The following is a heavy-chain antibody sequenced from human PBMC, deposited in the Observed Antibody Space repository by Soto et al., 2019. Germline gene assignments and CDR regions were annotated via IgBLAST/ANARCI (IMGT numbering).Heavy chain of an antibody. Sequence: GGSLRLSCAASGFTFSSYGMYWVRQAPGKGLEWVAAISYDGSNNYHADSVKGRFTISRDNSKNTLYLQLKSLRTEDTAVYYCAKDIVKYTYGACDYWGQGVLVTVSS. CDR1: GFTFSSYG. V-gene: IGHV3-30*18. CDR3: AKDIVKYTYGACDY. D-gene: IGHD5-18*01. CDR2: ISYDGSNN. J-gene: IGHJ4*02.